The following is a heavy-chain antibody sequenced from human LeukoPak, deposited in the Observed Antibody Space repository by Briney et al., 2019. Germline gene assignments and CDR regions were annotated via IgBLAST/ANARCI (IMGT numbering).Heavy chain of an antibody. V-gene: IGHV3-23*01. CDR2: ISDSGGST. J-gene: IGHJ4*02. CDR1: GFIFSIYA. Sequence: GGSLRLSCAASGFIFSIYAMNWVRQAPGKGLEWVSGISDSGGSTYYADSVKGRFNISRDNLKNTLYLEMNSLRAEDTAVYYCAKDPPQKYWGQGTLVTVSS. CDR3: AKDPPQKY.